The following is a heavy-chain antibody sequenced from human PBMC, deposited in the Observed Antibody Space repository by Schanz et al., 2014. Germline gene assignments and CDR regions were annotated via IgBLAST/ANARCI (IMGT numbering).Heavy chain of an antibody. J-gene: IGHJ3*02. D-gene: IGHD6-19*01. CDR1: RFTFSSYA. V-gene: IGHV3-23*01. CDR3: ATDYSGGGCHI. Sequence: EVQLLESGGGLVQPGGSLRLSCAASRFTFSSYAMSWVRQAPGKGLEWVSAISGSGGDTYYADSVKGRFTISRDNSKNTLYLQMNSLRAEDTALYFCATDYSGGGCHIWGQGTMVTVSS. CDR2: ISGSGGDT.